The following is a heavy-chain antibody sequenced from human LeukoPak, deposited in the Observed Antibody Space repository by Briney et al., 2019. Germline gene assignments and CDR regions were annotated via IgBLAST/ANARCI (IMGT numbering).Heavy chain of an antibody. CDR2: ISYDGSNK. D-gene: IGHD5-18*01. CDR3: ARDPQHSMDV. CDR1: GFTFSSYG. J-gene: IGHJ6*02. Sequence: GGSLRLSCAASGFTFSSYGMHWVRQAPGKGLEWVAVISYDGSNKYYADSVKGRFTISRDDSKNTLYLQMNSLRADDTAVYYCARDPQHSMDVWGQGTTVTVSS. V-gene: IGHV3-30*03.